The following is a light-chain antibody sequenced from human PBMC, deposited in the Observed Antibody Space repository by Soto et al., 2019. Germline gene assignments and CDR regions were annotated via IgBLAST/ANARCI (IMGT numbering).Light chain of an antibody. CDR2: GNS. V-gene: IGLV1-40*01. Sequence: QSVLTQPPSVSGAPGQTVTISCTGTSCNVGAGYYVPWYQQLPGTAPKLLIYGNSNRPSGVPDRFSGSKSGTSASLAITGRQADDDAADYCHSYDRGRCGFWVFGAGTKLTVL. CDR3: HSYDRGRCGFWV. J-gene: IGLJ3*02. CDR1: SCNVGAGYY.